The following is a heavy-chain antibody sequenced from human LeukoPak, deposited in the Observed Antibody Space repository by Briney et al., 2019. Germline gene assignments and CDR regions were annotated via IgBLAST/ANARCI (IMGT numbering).Heavy chain of an antibody. CDR2: IYYSGST. D-gene: IGHD7-27*01. CDR3: ARVRPGDSDFDY. V-gene: IGHV4-30-4*01. J-gene: IGHJ4*02. CDR1: GGSISSYY. Sequence: SETLSLTCTVSGGSISSYYWSWIRQPPGKGLEWIGYIYYSGSTYYNPSLKSRVTISVDTSKNQFSLKLSSVTAADTAVYYCARVRPGDSDFDYWGQGTLVTVSS.